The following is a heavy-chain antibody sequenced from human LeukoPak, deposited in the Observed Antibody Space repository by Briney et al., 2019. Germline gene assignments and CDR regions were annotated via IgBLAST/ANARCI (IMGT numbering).Heavy chain of an antibody. D-gene: IGHD5-12*01. V-gene: IGHV1-58*02. J-gene: IGHJ6*02. CDR1: GFTFTSSA. Sequence: SVKVSCKASGFTFTSSAMQWVRQARGQRLEWIGWIVVGSGNTNYAQKFQERVTITRDMSTSTAYMELSSLRSEDTAVYYCAAAPNSGYDPYYYYGMDVWGQGTTVTVSS. CDR3: AAAPNSGYDPYYYYGMDV. CDR2: IVVGSGNT.